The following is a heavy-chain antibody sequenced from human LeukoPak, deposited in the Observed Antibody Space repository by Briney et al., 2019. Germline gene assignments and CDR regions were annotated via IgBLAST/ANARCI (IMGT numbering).Heavy chain of an antibody. V-gene: IGHV1-8*01. Sequence: ASVKVSCKASGYTFTSYDINWVRQATGQGLEWMGWMNPNSGNTGDAQKFQGRVTMTRNTSISTAYMELWSLRSDDTAVYYCARSQTYYYDSSGYYWFDPWGQGTLVTVSS. CDR3: ARSQTYYYDSSGYYWFDP. CDR2: MNPNSGNT. D-gene: IGHD3-22*01. CDR1: GYTFTSYD. J-gene: IGHJ5*02.